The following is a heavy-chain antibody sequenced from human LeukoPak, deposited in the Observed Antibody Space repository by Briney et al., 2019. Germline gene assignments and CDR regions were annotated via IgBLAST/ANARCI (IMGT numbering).Heavy chain of an antibody. J-gene: IGHJ4*02. CDR2: IKQDGSEK. Sequence: LGRSLRLSCAASGFTFSSYWMSWVRQTPGKGLEWVANIKQDGSEKYYVDSVKGRFTISRDNAKNSLYLQMNSLRAEDTAVYYCAREGVTLVVVAATIQYFDYWGQGTLVTVSS. CDR3: AREGVTLVVVAATIQYFDY. V-gene: IGHV3-7*05. D-gene: IGHD2-15*01. CDR1: GFTFSSYW.